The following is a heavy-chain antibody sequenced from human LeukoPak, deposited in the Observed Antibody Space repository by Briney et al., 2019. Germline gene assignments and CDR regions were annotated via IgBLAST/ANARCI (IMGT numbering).Heavy chain of an antibody. D-gene: IGHD1-26*01. CDR3: AKDVGATISDAFDI. V-gene: IGHV3-30*02. Sequence: GGSLRLSCAASGFTFSSYGMHWVRQAPGKGLEWVAFIRYDGSNKYYADSVKGRFTISRDNSKNTLYLQMNSLRAEDTAVYYCAKDVGATISDAFDIWGQGTMVTVSS. CDR1: GFTFSSYG. J-gene: IGHJ3*02. CDR2: IRYDGSNK.